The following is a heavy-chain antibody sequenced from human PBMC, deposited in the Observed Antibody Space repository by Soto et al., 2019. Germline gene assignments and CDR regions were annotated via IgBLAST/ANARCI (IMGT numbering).Heavy chain of an antibody. CDR2: ISAYNGNT. Sequence: ASVKVSCKASGYTFTSYGISWVRQAPGQGLEWMGWISAYNGNTNYAQKLQGRLTMTTDTSTSTAYMDLRSLRSDDTAVSYGERDSGTYAFDYWGQGTLVTVSS. CDR3: ERDSGTYAFDY. D-gene: IGHD1-26*01. V-gene: IGHV1-18*01. CDR1: GYTFTSYG. J-gene: IGHJ4*02.